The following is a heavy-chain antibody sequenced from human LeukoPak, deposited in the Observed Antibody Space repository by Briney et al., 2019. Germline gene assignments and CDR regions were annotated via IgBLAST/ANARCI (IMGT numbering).Heavy chain of an antibody. J-gene: IGHJ3*02. D-gene: IGHD2-21*02. V-gene: IGHV4-39*07. Sequence: SETLSLTCTVSGGSISSSSYYWGWIRQPPGKGLEWIGSIYYSGSTYYNPSLKSRVTISVDTSKNQFSLKLSSVTAADAAIYYCAREIDCGTDCYTAAFDIWGQGTMLTVSS. CDR1: GGSISSSSYY. CDR2: IYYSGST. CDR3: AREIDCGTDCYTAAFDI.